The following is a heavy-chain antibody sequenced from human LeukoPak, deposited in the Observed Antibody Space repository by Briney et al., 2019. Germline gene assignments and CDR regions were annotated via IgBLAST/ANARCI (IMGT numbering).Heavy chain of an antibody. CDR2: ISGSGGTT. CDR1: GFTFSSYA. D-gene: IGHD3-16*01. CDR3: ARLNMFDY. Sequence: GGSLRLSCAASGFTFSSYAMTWLRQAPGKGLEWLSSISGSGGTTYYASSVKGRFTISRDNSRSTLFLQMNSLRGDDAAVYYCARLNMFDYWGQGTLVTVSS. J-gene: IGHJ4*02. V-gene: IGHV3-23*01.